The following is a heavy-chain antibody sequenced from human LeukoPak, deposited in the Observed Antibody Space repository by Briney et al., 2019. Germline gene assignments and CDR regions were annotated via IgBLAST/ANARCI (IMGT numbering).Heavy chain of an antibody. Sequence: ASVTLSFTFSGATLTELSTHWMRQAPGKGHEWMGGFDPEDGQAIYAPKFQGRVTMTDDTSTDTAYMEMNSLRSEDTAVYYCAAGGPWDLLTSWGQGTLVTVSS. CDR3: AAGGPWDLLTS. CDR1: GATLTELS. CDR2: FDPEDGQA. J-gene: IGHJ5*02. V-gene: IGHV1-24*01. D-gene: IGHD1-26*01.